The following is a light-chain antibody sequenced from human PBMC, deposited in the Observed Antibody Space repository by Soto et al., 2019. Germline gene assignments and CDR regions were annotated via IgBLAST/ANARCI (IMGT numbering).Light chain of an antibody. CDR2: EGS. V-gene: IGLV2-23*01. Sequence: QSVLTQPPSASGTPGQRVTISCSGTISDVGRFDVVSWFQQHPGQVPKLIIYEGSRRPSGVSSRFSGSKSGNTASLTISGLQAEDEAAYYCCAYVGARTYVFGTGTKVTVL. CDR3: CAYVGARTYV. J-gene: IGLJ1*01. CDR1: ISDVGRFDV.